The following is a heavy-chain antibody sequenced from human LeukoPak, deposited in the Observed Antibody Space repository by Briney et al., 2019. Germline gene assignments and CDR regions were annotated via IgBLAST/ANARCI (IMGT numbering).Heavy chain of an antibody. Sequence: PGGSLRLSCAASGLTFSNYMMHWVRQAPGKGLVWVSRIKSDGITITYADSVKGRFTISRDNAKNTLYLQMNSLRAEDTAVYYCLRDLNWSLDQWGQGTLVTVSS. CDR2: IKSDGITI. V-gene: IGHV3-74*01. CDR1: GLTFSNYM. D-gene: IGHD1-20*01. J-gene: IGHJ4*02. CDR3: LRDLNWSLDQ.